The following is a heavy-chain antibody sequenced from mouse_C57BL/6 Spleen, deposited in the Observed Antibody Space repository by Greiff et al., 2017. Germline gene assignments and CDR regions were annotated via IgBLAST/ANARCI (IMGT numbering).Heavy chain of an antibody. D-gene: IGHD1-1*01. V-gene: IGHV5-16*01. CDR1: GFTFSDYY. J-gene: IGHJ2*01. CDR2: INYDGSST. CDR3: ARVALLLRYFDY. Sequence: EVMLVESEGGLVQPGSSMKLSCTASGFTFSDYYMAWVRQVPEKGLEWVANINYDGSSTYYLDSLKSRFIISRDNAKNILYLQMSSLKSEDTATYYCARVALLLRYFDYWGQGTTLTVSS.